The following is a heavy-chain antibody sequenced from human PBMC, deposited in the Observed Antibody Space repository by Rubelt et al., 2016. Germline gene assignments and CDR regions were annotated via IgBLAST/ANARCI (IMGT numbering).Heavy chain of an antibody. D-gene: IGHD6-19*01. J-gene: IGHJ4*02. CDR1: GFSFSSYW. V-gene: IGHV3-7*01. Sequence: EVQLLESGGGLVQPGGSLRLSCAASGFSFSSYWMSWVRQAPGKGLEWVANIKEDGSEKYYVDSVKGRFTISRDNAKNSLYRQMNSLRDEDTAVYYCARDGQWLVPDYWGQGTLVTVSS. CDR3: ARDGQWLVPDY. CDR2: IKEDGSEK.